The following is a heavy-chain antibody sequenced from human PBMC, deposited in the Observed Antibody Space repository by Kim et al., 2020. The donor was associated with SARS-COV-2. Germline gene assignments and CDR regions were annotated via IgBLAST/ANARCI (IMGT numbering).Heavy chain of an antibody. CDR2: ISWNSGTI. D-gene: IGHD6-19*01. V-gene: IGHV3-9*01. Sequence: GGSLRLSCATSGFTFEDYALHWVRLPPGKGLEWVSSISWNSGTIAYGDSVRGRFTVSRDNARSSLYLQMTGLTLEGTALYYCVKDMNLYSIYSSGYSEWGQGTRVTVSS. CDR3: VKDMNLYSIYSSGYSE. J-gene: IGHJ4*02. CDR1: GFTFEDYA.